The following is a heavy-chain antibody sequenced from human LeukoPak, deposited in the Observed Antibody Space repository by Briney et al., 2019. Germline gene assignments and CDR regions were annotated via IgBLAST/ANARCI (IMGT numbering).Heavy chain of an antibody. D-gene: IGHD3-22*01. CDR2: IYSGGNT. V-gene: IGHV3-53*01. J-gene: IGHJ4*02. CDR1: GFTVSRNY. CDR3: ARADYYDSSGYNDY. Sequence: GGSLRLSCAASGFTVSRNYMSWVRQAPGRGVEWVSVIYSGGNTYYADSVKGRFTISRDNSKNTLYLQMTSLRAEDTAVYYCARADYYDSSGYNDYWGQGTLVTVSS.